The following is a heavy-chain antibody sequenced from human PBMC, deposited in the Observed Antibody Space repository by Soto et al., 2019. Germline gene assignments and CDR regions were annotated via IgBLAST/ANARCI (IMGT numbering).Heavy chain of an antibody. Sequence: KPSETLSLTCTVSGGSISSSSYYWGWIRQPPGKGLEWIGSIYYSGSTYYNPSLKSRVTISVDTSKNQFSLKLSSVTAADTAVYYCARHLPYSSGKGYYYYYGMDVWGQGTTVTVSS. D-gene: IGHD6-19*01. J-gene: IGHJ6*02. V-gene: IGHV4-39*01. CDR3: ARHLPYSSGKGYYYYYGMDV. CDR1: GGSISSSSYY. CDR2: IYYSGST.